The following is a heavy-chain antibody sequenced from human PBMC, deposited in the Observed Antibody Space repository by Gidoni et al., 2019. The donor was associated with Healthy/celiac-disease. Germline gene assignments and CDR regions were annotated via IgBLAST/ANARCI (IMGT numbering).Heavy chain of an antibody. V-gene: IGHV1-69*06. J-gene: IGHJ4*02. Sequence: GTANYAQKFQGRVTITADKSTSTAYMELSSLRSEDTAVYYCARFLLGYFDYWGQGTLVTVSS. CDR2: GTA. CDR3: ARFLLGYFDY. D-gene: IGHD7-27*01.